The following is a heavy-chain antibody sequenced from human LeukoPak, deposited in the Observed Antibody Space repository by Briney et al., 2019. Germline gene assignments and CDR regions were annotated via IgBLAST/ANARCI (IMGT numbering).Heavy chain of an antibody. D-gene: IGHD2-2*01. V-gene: IGHV3-7*05. CDR3: ARGGLLKYQLAIDY. CDR1: GFTFSSCW. Sequence: GGSLRLSCAASGFTFSSCWMSWVRQAPGKGPEWVANIKQDGSEKYYVDSVKGRFTISRDNAKNSLYLQMNSLRAEDTAVYYCARGGLLKYQLAIDYWGQGTLFTVSS. J-gene: IGHJ4*02. CDR2: IKQDGSEK.